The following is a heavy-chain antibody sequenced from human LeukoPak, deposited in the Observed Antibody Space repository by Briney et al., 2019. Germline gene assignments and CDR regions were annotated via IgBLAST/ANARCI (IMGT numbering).Heavy chain of an antibody. J-gene: IGHJ4*02. CDR2: INSNSGDT. CDR1: GGTFSSYA. D-gene: IGHD3-16*01. Sequence: EASVTVSCKASGGTFSSYAISWVRQAPGQGLEWMGWINSNSGDTKYAQKFQGRVTMNRDTSINTVYMELTGLRSDDTAMYYCARDPGGVGYSDYWGQGTLVTVSS. CDR3: ARDPGGVGYSDY. V-gene: IGHV1-2*02.